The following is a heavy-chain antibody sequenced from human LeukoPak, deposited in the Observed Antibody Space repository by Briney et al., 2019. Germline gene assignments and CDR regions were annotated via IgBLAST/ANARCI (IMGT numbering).Heavy chain of an antibody. Sequence: PGGSLRLSCAASGFTFSSYSMNWVRQAPGKGLEWVSSISSSSSYIYYADSVKGRFTISRDNAKNSLYLQMNSLRAEDTAVYYCARGMVAATGGESFDYWGQGTLVTVSS. CDR3: ARGMVAATGGESFDY. CDR2: ISSSSSYI. D-gene: IGHD2-15*01. V-gene: IGHV3-21*01. J-gene: IGHJ4*02. CDR1: GFTFSSYS.